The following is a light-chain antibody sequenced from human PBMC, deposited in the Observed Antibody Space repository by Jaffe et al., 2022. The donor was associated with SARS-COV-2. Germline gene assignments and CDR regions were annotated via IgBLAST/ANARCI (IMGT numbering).Light chain of an antibody. Sequence: SSELTQDPAVSVALGQTVRITCQGDSLRSYYASWYQQKPGQAPVFVIYGKNNRPSGIPDRFSGSSSGNTASLTITGAQAEDEADYYCHSRDSSGDHLVFGGGTKLTVL. CDR3: HSRDSSGDHLV. CDR1: SLRSYY. J-gene: IGLJ3*02. CDR2: GKN. V-gene: IGLV3-19*01.